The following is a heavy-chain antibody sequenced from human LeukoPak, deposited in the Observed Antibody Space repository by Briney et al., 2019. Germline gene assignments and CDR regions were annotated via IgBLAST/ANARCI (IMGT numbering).Heavy chain of an antibody. D-gene: IGHD3-3*01. CDR2: ISYDGSNK. V-gene: IGHV3-30*03. CDR3: TTDAYYDFWSGYLGHDY. J-gene: IGHJ4*02. Sequence: PGGSLRLSCAASGFTFSSYGMHWVRQAPGKGLEWVAVISYDGSNKYYADSVKGRFTISRDNSKNTLYLQMNSLKTEDTAVYYCTTDAYYDFWSGYLGHDYWGQGTLVTVSS. CDR1: GFTFSSYG.